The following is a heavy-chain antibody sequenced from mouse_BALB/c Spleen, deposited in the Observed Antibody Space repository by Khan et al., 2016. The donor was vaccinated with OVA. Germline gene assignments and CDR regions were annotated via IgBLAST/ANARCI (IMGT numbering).Heavy chain of an antibody. CDR3: ARGNYYGYAMDY. D-gene: IGHD1-1*01. CDR1: GYSITSNYA. CDR2: ISYSGRT. V-gene: IGHV3-2*02. Sequence: EVQLQESGPGLVKPSQSLSLTCTVTGYSITSNYAWNWLRQFPGNKLEWMGYISYSGRTSYIPSLKSRISITRDTAKNQFFLQLNSVTTEDTATXYCARGNYYGYAMDYWGQGTSVTVSS. J-gene: IGHJ4*01.